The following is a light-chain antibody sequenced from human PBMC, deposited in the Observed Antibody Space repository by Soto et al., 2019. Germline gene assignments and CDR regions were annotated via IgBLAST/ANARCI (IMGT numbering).Light chain of an antibody. J-gene: IGLJ1*01. V-gene: IGLV2-11*01. CDR1: SSDVGGYNY. CDR3: CSYAGIHTSLYV. Sequence: QSALTQPRSVSGSPGQSVTISCTGTSSDVGGYNYVSWYQQHPGKAPKLMIYDVSKRPSGVPDRFSGSKSGNTASLTISWLQAEDEADYYCCSYAGIHTSLYVFGTGTKATV. CDR2: DVS.